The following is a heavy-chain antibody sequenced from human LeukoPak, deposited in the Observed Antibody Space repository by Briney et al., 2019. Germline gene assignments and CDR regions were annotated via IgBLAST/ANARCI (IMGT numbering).Heavy chain of an antibody. CDR3: ARESSGYDFDI. V-gene: IGHV3-7*01. Sequence: GGSLRLSCAASGFTFSRYWMSWVRQAPGKGLERLANINQQGNQKNYLDSVQGRFTISRDNSKNTLSLQMNSLRAEDMAVYYCARESSGYDFDIWGQGTTVTVSS. D-gene: IGHD5-12*01. CDR1: GFTFSRYW. CDR2: INQQGNQK. J-gene: IGHJ3*02.